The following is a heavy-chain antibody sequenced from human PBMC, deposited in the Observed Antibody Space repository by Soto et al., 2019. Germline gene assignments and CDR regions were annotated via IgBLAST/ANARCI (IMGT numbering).Heavy chain of an antibody. V-gene: IGHV1-18*01. CDR3: ARAALFPVGDDAFDI. CDR2: ISAYNGNT. CDR1: GYTFTSYG. Sequence: QVQLVQSGAEVKKPGASVKVSCKASGYTFTSYGISWVRQAPGQALEWMGWISAYNGNTNYAQKLQGRVTMTTDTSTSTAYMEPRSLRSVHTAVYYCARAALFPVGDDAFDIWGQGTMVTVSS. D-gene: IGHD3-10*01. J-gene: IGHJ3*02.